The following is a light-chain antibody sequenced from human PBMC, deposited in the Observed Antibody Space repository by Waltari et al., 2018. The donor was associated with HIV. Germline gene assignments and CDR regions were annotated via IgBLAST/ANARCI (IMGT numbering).Light chain of an antibody. J-gene: IGLJ1*01. V-gene: IGLV2-14*03. CDR2: EVT. Sequence: QSALTQPASVSGSPGQSINISCTGINSDVGNHNYVSWYQQHPGKAPKLLIYEVTKRPSGVSNRFSGSKSGNTASLTISGLQAEDEADYFCSSYTPSSSLEAVFGSGTLVSVL. CDR3: SSYTPSSSLEAV. CDR1: NSDVGNHNY.